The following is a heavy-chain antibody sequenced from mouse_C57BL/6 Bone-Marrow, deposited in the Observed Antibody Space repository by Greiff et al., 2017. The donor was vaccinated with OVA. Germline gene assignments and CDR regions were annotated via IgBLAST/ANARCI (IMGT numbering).Heavy chain of an antibody. J-gene: IGHJ2*01. CDR1: GFTFSSYG. CDR3: ARHYYGSSYY. Sequence: EVKLMESGGDLVKPGGSLKLSCAAPGFTFSSYGMSWVRQTPDKRLEWVATISSGGSYTYYPDSVKGRFTISRDNAKNTLYLQMSSLKSEDTAMYYCARHYYGSSYYWGQGTTLTVSS. CDR2: ISSGGSYT. D-gene: IGHD1-1*01. V-gene: IGHV5-6*01.